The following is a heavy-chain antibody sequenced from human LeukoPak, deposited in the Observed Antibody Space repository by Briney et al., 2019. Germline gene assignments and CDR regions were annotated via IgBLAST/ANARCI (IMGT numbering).Heavy chain of an antibody. D-gene: IGHD2-2*03. J-gene: IGHJ4*02. Sequence: GGSLRLSCAASGFTFSSYGMHWVRQAPGKGLEWVAVIWYDGSNKYYADSVKGRFTISRDNSKNTLYLQMNSLRAEDTAVYYCARDGSGPGYYFDYWGQGTLVTVSS. CDR2: IWYDGSNK. CDR3: ARDGSGPGYYFDY. V-gene: IGHV3-30*19. CDR1: GFTFSSYG.